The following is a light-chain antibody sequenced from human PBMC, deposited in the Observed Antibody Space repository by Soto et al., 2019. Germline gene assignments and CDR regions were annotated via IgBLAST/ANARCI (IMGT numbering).Light chain of an antibody. CDR2: ATS. J-gene: IGKJ5*01. V-gene: IGKV1-39*01. Sequence: DIQMTQSPSSLSASVGDRVTITCRASQSISGYLNWYQQKPGKAPKLLIYATSTLESGVPSRFSGSGSGTDFTLTISSLQPEDFATYHCQQGYTTPITLGQGTRLEIK. CDR3: QQGYTTPIT. CDR1: QSISGY.